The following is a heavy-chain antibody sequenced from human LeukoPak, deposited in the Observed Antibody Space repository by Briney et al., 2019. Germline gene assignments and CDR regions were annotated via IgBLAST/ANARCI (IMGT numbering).Heavy chain of an antibody. V-gene: IGHV1-2*04. J-gene: IGHJ6*04. CDR3: ARGEDTAMVRNYYGMDV. CDR1: GYTFTGYY. CDR2: INPNSGGT. D-gene: IGHD5-18*01. Sequence: ASVKVSCKASGYTFTGYYMRWVRQAPGQGLEWMGWINPNSGGTNYAQKFQGWVTMTRDTSISTAYMELSRPRSDDTAVYYCARGEDTAMVRNYYGMDVWGKGTTVTVSS.